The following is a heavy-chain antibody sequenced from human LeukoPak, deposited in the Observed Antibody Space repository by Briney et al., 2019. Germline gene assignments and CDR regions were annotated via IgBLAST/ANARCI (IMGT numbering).Heavy chain of an antibody. CDR3: ARAQRYCSGGSCYYYYYGMDI. CDR2: IYYSGIT. D-gene: IGHD2-15*01. Sequence: PSETLSLTCTVSGGSICSVDYFWRGIRQPPGKVLELIGYIYYSGITYYNPSLKSRVTISIATSKNQFFLRLSSVTAADAAVYYCARAQRYCSGGSCYYYYYGMDIWGQGNTVTVSS. J-gene: IGHJ6*02. V-gene: IGHV4-30-4*01. CDR1: GGSICSVDYF.